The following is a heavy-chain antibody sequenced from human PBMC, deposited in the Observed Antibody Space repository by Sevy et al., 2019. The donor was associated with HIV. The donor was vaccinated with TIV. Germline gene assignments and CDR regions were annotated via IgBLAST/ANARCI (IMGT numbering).Heavy chain of an antibody. CDR1: GGTFSSYA. D-gene: IGHD5-12*01. CDR2: IIPIFGTA. J-gene: IGHJ6*02. V-gene: IGHV1-69*13. CDR3: ARGFRGYSGYETSWAYYYGMDV. Sequence: ASVKVSCKASGGTFSSYAISWVRQAPGQGLEWMGGIIPIFGTANYAQKFRGRVTITADESTSTAYMELSSLRSEDTAVYYCARGFRGYSGYETSWAYYYGMDVWGQGTTVTVSS.